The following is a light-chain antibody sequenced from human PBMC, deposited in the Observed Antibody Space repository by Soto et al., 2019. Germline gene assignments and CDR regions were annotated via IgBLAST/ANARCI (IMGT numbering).Light chain of an antibody. CDR1: SSDVGGYNY. J-gene: IGLJ2*01. CDR3: CSYAGTNPLV. Sequence: QSALTQPRSVSGSPGQSVTISCTGSSSDVGGYNYVSWYQQHPGKAPKLVICDVIKRPSGVPDRFSGSKSGNTASLTISGLQAEDEADYYCCSYAGTNPLVFGGGTKLTVL. CDR2: DVI. V-gene: IGLV2-11*01.